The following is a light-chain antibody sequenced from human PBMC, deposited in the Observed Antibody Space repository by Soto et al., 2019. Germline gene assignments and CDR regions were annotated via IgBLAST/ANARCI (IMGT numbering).Light chain of an antibody. J-gene: IGLJ3*02. CDR3: AAWDDSLNGGV. V-gene: IGLV1-47*01. Sequence: QSVLTQPPSASGTPGQRVTISCSGSDSNIGGNYVYWYQQLPGTAPKLLIYRDNQWPSGVPDRFSGSKSGTSASLAISGRRSEDEADYYCAAWDDSLNGGVFGGGTKLTVL. CDR1: DSNIGGNY. CDR2: RDN.